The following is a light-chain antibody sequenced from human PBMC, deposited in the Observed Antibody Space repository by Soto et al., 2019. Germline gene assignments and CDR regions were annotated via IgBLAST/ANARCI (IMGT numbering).Light chain of an antibody. V-gene: IGLV2-11*01. CDR1: SSDVGGYNY. CDR3: CSYAGSYHYV. CDR2: DVS. J-gene: IGLJ1*01. Sequence: QSALTQPRSVSGSPGQSVTISCTGTSSDVGGYNYVSWYQQHPGKAPKLMIYDVSKRPSGVPDRFSGSKSGNTASLTISGLQAEDEADYYCCSYAGSYHYVFGTGTKVTGL.